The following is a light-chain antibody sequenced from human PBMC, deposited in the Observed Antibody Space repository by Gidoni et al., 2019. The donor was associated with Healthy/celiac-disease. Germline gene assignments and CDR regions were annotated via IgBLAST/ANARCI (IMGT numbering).Light chain of an antibody. J-gene: IGKJ4*01. V-gene: IGKV4-1*01. Sequence: ILMTQSPDSLSLSLGERATINCKSSQSVLYSSNNKNYLAWYQQKPGQPPKLLIYWASTRESGVPDRFSGSGSGTDFTLTISSLQAEDVAVYYCQQYYSTPLTFGGGTKVEIK. CDR2: WAS. CDR3: QQYYSTPLT. CDR1: QSVLYSSNNKNY.